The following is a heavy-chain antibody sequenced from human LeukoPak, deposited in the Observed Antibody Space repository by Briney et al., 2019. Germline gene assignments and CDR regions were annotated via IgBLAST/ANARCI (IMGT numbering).Heavy chain of an antibody. V-gene: IGHV4-34*01. Sequence: KPSETLSLTCAAYGGSFSGYYWTWIRQSPGKGLEWIGEINPSGSTYYNPSLKSRLTISRDTSKNQFSLRLSSVTAADTAVYYCARGRQEISMILVVMTGVSYYLDVWGKGTTVTVS. J-gene: IGHJ6*03. CDR2: INPSGST. CDR3: ARGRQEISMILVVMTGVSYYLDV. D-gene: IGHD3-22*01. CDR1: GGSFSGYY.